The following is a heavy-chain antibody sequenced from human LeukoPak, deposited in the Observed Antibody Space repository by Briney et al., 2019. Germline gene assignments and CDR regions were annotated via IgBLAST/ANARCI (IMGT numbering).Heavy chain of an antibody. V-gene: IGHV4-34*01. CDR2: INHSGNT. CDR3: ARVDGDGYNIPDY. J-gene: IGHJ4*02. Sequence: SETLSLTCAVYGESFSSYYWSWIRQPPGKGLEWIVEINHSGNTNYNPSLKSRVTISVDTSKNQFSLRLSSVTAADTAVYYCARVDGDGYNIPDYWGQGTLVTVSS. D-gene: IGHD5-24*01. CDR1: GESFSSYY.